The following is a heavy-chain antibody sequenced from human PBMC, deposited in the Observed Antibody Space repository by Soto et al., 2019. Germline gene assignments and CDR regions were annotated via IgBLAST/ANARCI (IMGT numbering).Heavy chain of an antibody. CDR2: INPNSGNT. CDR1: GYTFTNYA. V-gene: IGHV1-8*02. CDR3: AREYDP. Sequence: ASVKVSCKASGYTFTNYAVHWVRQAPGQRLEWMGWINPNSGNTGYAQKFQGRVTMTRNTSISTAYMELSSLRSEDTAVYYCAREYDPWGQGTLVTVSS. J-gene: IGHJ5*02.